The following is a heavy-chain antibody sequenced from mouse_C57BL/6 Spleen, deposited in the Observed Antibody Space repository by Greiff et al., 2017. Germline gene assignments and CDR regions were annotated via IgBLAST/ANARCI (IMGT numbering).Heavy chain of an antibody. D-gene: IGHD2-12*01. CDR2: IYPGDGDT. J-gene: IGHJ4*01. CDR3: ASYDYAMDY. V-gene: IGHV1-82*01. CDR1: GYAFSSSW. Sequence: QVQLQQSGPELVKPGASVKISCKASGYAFSSSWMNWVKQRPGKGLEWIGRIYPGDGDTNYNGKFKGKATLTADKSSSTAYMKLSSLTSEDSAVYFCASYDYAMDYWGQGTSVTVSA.